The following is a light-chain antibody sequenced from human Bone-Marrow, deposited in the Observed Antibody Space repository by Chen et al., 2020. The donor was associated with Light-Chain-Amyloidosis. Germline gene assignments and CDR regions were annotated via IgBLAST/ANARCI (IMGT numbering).Light chain of an antibody. CDR2: EVT. CDR1: SSAVGGDNH. V-gene: IGLV2-14*01. J-gene: IGLJ1*01. CDR3: SSYTITNTLV. Sequence: QSPLPQPAPVSGSPGQSITISCTGTSSAVGGDNHVSWYHQHPDKAPKLMIYEVTNRPSWVPDRFSGSKSDNTASLTISGLQTEDEADYFCSSYTITNTLVFGSGTRVTVL.